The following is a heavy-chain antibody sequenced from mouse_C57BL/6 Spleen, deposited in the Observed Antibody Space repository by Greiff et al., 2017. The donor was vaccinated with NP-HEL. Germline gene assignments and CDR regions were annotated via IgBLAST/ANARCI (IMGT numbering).Heavy chain of an antibody. J-gene: IGHJ2*01. CDR1: GYTFTSYW. D-gene: IGHD1-1*01. V-gene: IGHV1S81*02. CDR3: ARIKTLVATYFDY. CDR2: TNPTNGRT. Sequence: VQLQQSGAELVKAGASVKMSCKASGYTFTSYWMHWVKQRLGQGLEWFAETNPTNGRTYYNEKFKSKATLTVDKSSSTAYMLLSGPTFADSAVYYCARIKTLVATYFDYWGQGTTLTVSS.